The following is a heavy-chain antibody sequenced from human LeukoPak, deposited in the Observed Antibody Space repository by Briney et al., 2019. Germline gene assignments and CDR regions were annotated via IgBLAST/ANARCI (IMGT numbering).Heavy chain of an antibody. CDR1: GFTFSSYS. Sequence: GGSLRLSCAASGFTFSSYSMNWVRQAPGKGLEWVSSTSSSSSYIYYADSVKGRFTISRDNAKNSLYLQMNSLRAEDTAVYYCARFSGRSKSYYFDYWGQGTLVTVSS. J-gene: IGHJ4*02. CDR3: ARFSGRSKSYYFDY. V-gene: IGHV3-21*01. D-gene: IGHD1-26*01. CDR2: TSSSSSYI.